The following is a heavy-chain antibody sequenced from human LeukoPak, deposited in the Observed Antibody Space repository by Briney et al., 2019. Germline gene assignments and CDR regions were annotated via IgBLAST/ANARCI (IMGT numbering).Heavy chain of an antibody. CDR1: GYTFTSYD. Sequence: ASVKVSCKASGYTFTSYDINWVRQATGQGLEWMGWMNPNSGNTGYSQKFQSRVTMTRNTSITTAYMELSSLRSEDTAVYYCARAGGTGPGNRHFQHWGQGTLVTVSS. D-gene: IGHD2-8*02. V-gene: IGHV1-8*01. J-gene: IGHJ1*01. CDR2: MNPNSGNT. CDR3: ARAGGTGPGNRHFQH.